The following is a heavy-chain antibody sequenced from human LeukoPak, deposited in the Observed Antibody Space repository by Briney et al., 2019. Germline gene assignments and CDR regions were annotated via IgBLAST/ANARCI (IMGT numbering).Heavy chain of an antibody. V-gene: IGHV3-30*02. CDR1: GFTFSSYG. J-gene: IGHJ4*02. CDR3: AKDSDTYGHRHFDH. D-gene: IGHD2-8*01. Sequence: GGSLRLSCAASGFTFSSYGIHWVRQAPGKGLEWVAFIGFDGSKIYYADSVKGRFTISRDNSKNTVNLQMNSLRVEDTAVYYCAKDSDTYGHRHFDHWGQGTLVTVSS. CDR2: IGFDGSKI.